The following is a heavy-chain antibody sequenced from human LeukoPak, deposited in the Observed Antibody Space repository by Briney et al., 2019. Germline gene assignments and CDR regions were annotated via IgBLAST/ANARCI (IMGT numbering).Heavy chain of an antibody. CDR2: IYHSGST. J-gene: IGHJ4*02. Sequence: SQTLSLTCTVSGGSISSGGYYWSWIRQPPGKGLEWIGYIYHSGSTYYNPSLKSRVTISVDRSKNQFSLKLSSVTAADTAVYYCARGKGAALVGDYWGQGTLVTVSS. D-gene: IGHD6-6*01. CDR3: ARGKGAALVGDY. CDR1: GGSISSGGYY. V-gene: IGHV4-30-2*01.